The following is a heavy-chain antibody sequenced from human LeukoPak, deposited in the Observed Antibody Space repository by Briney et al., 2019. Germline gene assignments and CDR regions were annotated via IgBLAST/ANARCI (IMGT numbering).Heavy chain of an antibody. CDR2: INHSGST. CDR3: ARGSSVFRYSYVRYWLN. Sequence: PSETLSLTCAVYGGSFSGYYWSWIRQPPGKGLEWIGEINHSGSTNYNPSLKSRVTISVDTSKNQFSLKLSSVTAADTAVYYCARGSSVFRYSYVRYWLNWGQGTLVTVSS. CDR1: GGSFSGYY. D-gene: IGHD5-18*01. V-gene: IGHV4-34*01. J-gene: IGHJ4*02.